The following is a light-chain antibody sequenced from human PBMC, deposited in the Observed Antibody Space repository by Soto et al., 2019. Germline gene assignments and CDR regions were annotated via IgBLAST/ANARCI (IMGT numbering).Light chain of an antibody. CDR2: GAS. V-gene: IGKV1-39*01. J-gene: IGKJ5*01. CDR1: ENINRR. CDR3: QQSYSALAIT. Sequence: DIQMTQSPSSLSASVGDRVTITCRASENINRRLNWYQQQPGKAPKLLIYGASSLQNGVPPRFRGGGSGTDFTLIITNVQLEDFATYYCQQSYSALAITFGQGTRLEIK.